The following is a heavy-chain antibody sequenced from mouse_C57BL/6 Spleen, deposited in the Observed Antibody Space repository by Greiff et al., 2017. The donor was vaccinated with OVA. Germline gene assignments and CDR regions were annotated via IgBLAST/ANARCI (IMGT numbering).Heavy chain of an antibody. CDR1: GYAFSSPW. CDR3: ARETAHGAY. D-gene: IGHD3-2*01. Sequence: VQLQQSGPELVKPGASVKISCKASGYAFSSPWMNWVKQRPGKGLEWIGRIYPGDGDTKYNGKFKGKATLTADKSSSAAYMQLSSLTSEDSAVYFCARETAHGAYWGQGTLVTVSA. J-gene: IGHJ3*01. V-gene: IGHV1-82*01. CDR2: IYPGDGDT.